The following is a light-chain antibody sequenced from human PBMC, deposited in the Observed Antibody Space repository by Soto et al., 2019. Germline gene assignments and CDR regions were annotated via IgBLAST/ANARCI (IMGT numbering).Light chain of an antibody. Sequence: IQMTQSPSSLSASVGDRVTITCRASQGISSWLAWYQQKPGKAPKLLIYAASSLQSGVPSRFSGSGSGTDFTLTISRLEPEDFAVYYCQQYYNSATFGQGTRLEIK. CDR1: QGISSW. CDR2: AAS. J-gene: IGKJ5*01. V-gene: IGKV1D-16*01. CDR3: QQYYNSAT.